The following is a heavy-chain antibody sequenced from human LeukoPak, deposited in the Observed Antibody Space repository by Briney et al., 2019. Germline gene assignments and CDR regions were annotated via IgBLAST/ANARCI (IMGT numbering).Heavy chain of an antibody. CDR2: IHTNGST. CDR1: GGTISSGSYY. V-gene: IGHV4-61*02. J-gene: IGHJ4*02. D-gene: IGHD2-15*01. Sequence: SHTLSLTCTVSGGTISSGSYYWSWIRQPAGKVLEWIGRIHTNGSTHSNPSLKSRVTISVDTSKNQFSMRVSSVTVVDAAVYYCASGVDWGQGTLVTVSS. CDR3: ASGVD.